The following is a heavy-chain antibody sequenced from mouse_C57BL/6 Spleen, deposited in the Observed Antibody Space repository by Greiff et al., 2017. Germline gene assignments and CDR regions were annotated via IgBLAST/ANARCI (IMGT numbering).Heavy chain of an antibody. CDR3: ARWFAY. CDR2: IYPGSGNT. V-gene: IGHV1-76*01. Sequence: VQLVESGAELVRPGASVKLSCKASGYTFTDYYINWVKQRPGQGLEWIARIYPGSGNTYYNEKFKGKATLTAEKSSSTAYMQLSSLTSEDSAVYFCARWFAYWGQGTLVTVSA. CDR1: GYTFTDYY. J-gene: IGHJ3*01.